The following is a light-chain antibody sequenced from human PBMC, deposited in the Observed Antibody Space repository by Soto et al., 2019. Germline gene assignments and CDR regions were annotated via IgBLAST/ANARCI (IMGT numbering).Light chain of an antibody. J-gene: IGLJ1*01. Sequence: QSVLTQPASVSGSPGQSITISCSGTNSDVGDYNLVSWYQQRPGEAPKLVIFDVSNRPSGVSDRFSGSKSGNTASLTISGLXAEDEGDYFCCSYSTDTTLFVFGSGTKVTVL. CDR2: DVS. CDR3: CSYSTDTTLFV. CDR1: NSDVGDYNL. V-gene: IGLV2-14*01.